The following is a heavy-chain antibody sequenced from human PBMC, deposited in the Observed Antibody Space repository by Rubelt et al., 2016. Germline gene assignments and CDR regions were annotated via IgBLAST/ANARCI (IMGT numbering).Heavy chain of an antibody. Sequence: QVQLQESGPGLVKPSETLSLTCTVSGGSISSYYWSWIRQPPGKGLEWIGYIYYSGSTYYNPSLKSRVTISVDTSKNQFSLKLSSVTAAETAVYYCARHGHPEGYYDSSGYYNYFDYWGQGTLVTVSS. CDR1: GGSISSYY. CDR2: IYYSGST. J-gene: IGHJ4*02. CDR3: ARHGHPEGYYDSSGYYNYFDY. V-gene: IGHV4-59*04. D-gene: IGHD3-22*01.